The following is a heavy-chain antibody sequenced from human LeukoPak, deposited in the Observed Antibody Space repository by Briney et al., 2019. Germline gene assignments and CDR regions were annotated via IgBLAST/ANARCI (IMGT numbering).Heavy chain of an antibody. Sequence: GGSLRLSCAASGLVFGKYAMTWVRQAPGMGLQWVSVISGGGSAYYADSVKGRFTVSRDNSRNAVYLQMNSLRVEDTAVYYCVKDQYSGSGSYPDAFDFWGQGTVVTVSS. CDR3: VKDQYSGSGSYPDAFDF. CDR2: ISGGGSA. D-gene: IGHD3-10*01. J-gene: IGHJ3*01. CDR1: GLVFGKYA. V-gene: IGHV3-23*01.